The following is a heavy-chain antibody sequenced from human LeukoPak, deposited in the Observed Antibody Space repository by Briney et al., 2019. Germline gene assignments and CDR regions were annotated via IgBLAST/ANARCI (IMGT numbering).Heavy chain of an antibody. D-gene: IGHD5-24*01. J-gene: IGHJ3*02. CDR2: ISSSSSYI. CDR3: ARDREVEMATIGIWDAFDI. CDR1: GFTFSSYS. V-gene: IGHV3-21*01. Sequence: GGTLRLSCAASGFTFSSYSMNWVRQAPGKGLEWVSSISSSSSYIYYADSVKGRFTISRDNAKNSLYLQMNSLRAEDTAVYYCARDREVEMATIGIWDAFDIWGQGTMVTVSS.